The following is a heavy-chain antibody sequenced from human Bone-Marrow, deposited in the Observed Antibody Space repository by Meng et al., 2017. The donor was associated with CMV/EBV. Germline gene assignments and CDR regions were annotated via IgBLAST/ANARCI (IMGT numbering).Heavy chain of an antibody. J-gene: IGHJ6*02. CDR2: IYYTGST. Sequence: SETLSLTCTVSGGSISSYYWSWIRQPPGKGLEWIGYIYYTGSTNYNPSLKSRVTISVDTSKNQFSLKLSSVTAADTAVYYCARVINGDFWSGYYTGNGMYVWGQGTTVTVSS. CDR1: GGSISSYY. V-gene: IGHV4-59*01. D-gene: IGHD3-3*01. CDR3: ARVINGDFWSGYYTGNGMYV.